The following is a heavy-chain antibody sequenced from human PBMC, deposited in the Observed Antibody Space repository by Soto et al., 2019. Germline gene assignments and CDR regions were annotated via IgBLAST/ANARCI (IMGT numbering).Heavy chain of an antibody. CDR2: SSGYNGNT. D-gene: IGHD2-21*02. CDR3: ARDKEAYCGGDCYSPWFDP. Sequence: QVQLVQSGAEVKNPGASVKVSCKASGYTFTSYGISCVRQAPGQGLEWMGWSSGYNGNTNYAQKLQGRVTMTTDTSTSTAYMELRSLRSDDTAVYFCARDKEAYCGGDCYSPWFDPWGQGTLVTGSS. J-gene: IGHJ5*02. V-gene: IGHV1-18*01. CDR1: GYTFTSYG.